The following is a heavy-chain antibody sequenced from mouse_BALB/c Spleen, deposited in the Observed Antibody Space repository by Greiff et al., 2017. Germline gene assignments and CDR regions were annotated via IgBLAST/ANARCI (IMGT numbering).Heavy chain of an antibody. CDR3: ARDYYGRGYYFDY. V-gene: IGHV1-31*01. J-gene: IGHJ2*01. Sequence: VQLQQSGPELVKPGASVKISCKASGYSFTGYYMHWVKQSHVKSLEWIGRINPYNGATSYNQNFKDKASLTVDKSSSTAYMELHSLTSEDSAVYYCARDYYGRGYYFDYWGQGTTLTVSS. CDR1: GYSFTGYY. D-gene: IGHD1-1*01. CDR2: INPYNGAT.